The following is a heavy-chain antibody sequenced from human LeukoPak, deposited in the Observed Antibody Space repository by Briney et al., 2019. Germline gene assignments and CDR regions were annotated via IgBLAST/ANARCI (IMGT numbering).Heavy chain of an antibody. J-gene: IGHJ5*02. CDR2: INTDGSST. V-gene: IGHV3-74*01. D-gene: IGHD6-19*01. Sequence: GGSLRLSCATSGFTFNSYWMHWVRQAPGKGLAWVPYINTDGSSTSYADSVKGRFTISRDNSKNTLYLQMNSLRAEDTAVYYCARGPYSSGWYDHWGQGTLVTVSS. CDR3: ARGPYSSGWYDH. CDR1: GFTFNSYW.